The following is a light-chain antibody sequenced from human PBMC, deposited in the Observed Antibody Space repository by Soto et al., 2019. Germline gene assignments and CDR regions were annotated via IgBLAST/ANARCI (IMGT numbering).Light chain of an antibody. CDR1: QTVYNGF. Sequence: ENVLTQSPGTLSLSPGERATLSCRASQTVYNGFLAWYQQKPGQAPRLLIYGASSRATGIPDRFSGSGSGTDFTLTISSPEPEDFAVYYCQQYGRSPPTFGQGTKVDIK. CDR2: GAS. J-gene: IGKJ1*01. V-gene: IGKV3-20*01. CDR3: QQYGRSPPT.